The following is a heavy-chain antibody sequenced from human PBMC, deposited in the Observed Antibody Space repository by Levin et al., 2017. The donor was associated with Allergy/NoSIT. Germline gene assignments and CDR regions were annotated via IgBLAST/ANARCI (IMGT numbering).Heavy chain of an antibody. CDR1: GGSISSYY. D-gene: IGHD3-22*01. J-gene: IGHJ4*02. CDR2: IYTSGST. V-gene: IGHV4-4*07. Sequence: SQTLSLTCTVSGGSISSYYWSWIRQSAGKGLEWIGRIYTSGSTNYNPSLKSRVTMSVDTSKNQFSLKLSSVTAADTAVYYCALHYYDSSGYYALDYWGQGTLVTVSS. CDR3: ALHYYDSSGYYALDY.